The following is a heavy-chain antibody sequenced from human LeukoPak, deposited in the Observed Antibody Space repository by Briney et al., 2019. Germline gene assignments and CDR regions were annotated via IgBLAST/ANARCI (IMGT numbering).Heavy chain of an antibody. Sequence: ASVKVSCKASGYTFTGYYMRWVRQAPGQGLEWMGWVNPKSGGTNDAQKFQGRVTMTRDTASSTAYMELSSLTSDDTAIYYCAKGGYTYPNWFDSWGQGTLVIVSS. CDR3: AKGGYTYPNWFDS. D-gene: IGHD5-18*01. CDR1: GYTFTGYY. CDR2: VNPKSGGT. V-gene: IGHV1-2*02. J-gene: IGHJ5*01.